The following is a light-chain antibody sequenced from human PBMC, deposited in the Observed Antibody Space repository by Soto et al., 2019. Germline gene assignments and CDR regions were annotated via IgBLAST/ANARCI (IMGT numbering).Light chain of an antibody. CDR1: QTNSSL. Sequence: DIQMTQSPSTLSGSVGDRVTITCRPSQTNSSLLAWYRQKPRKATKQLIYKTSTVKSGVPSRFSGSGSKTRSTLAIGSLQPDDIATNYCQHYISYSEAFGQET. CDR2: KTS. CDR3: QHYISYSEA. J-gene: IGKJ2*01. V-gene: IGKV1-5*03.